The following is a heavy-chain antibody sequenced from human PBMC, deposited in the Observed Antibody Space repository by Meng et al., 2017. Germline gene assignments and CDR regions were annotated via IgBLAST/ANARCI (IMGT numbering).Heavy chain of an antibody. D-gene: IGHD6-13*01. CDR1: GYTFNGYW. Sequence: VVLVKSGAEVQKPWAPVKVSWQASGYTFNGYWLHWVRRAPGQGLEWMGRINPKSGDTHYAQRFQGRVTMTGDTSISTAYMELSGLRSDDTAMYYCARDEDISAAGKLFGDYWGQGTLVTVSS. CDR3: ARDEDISAAGKLFGDY. V-gene: IGHV1-2*06. J-gene: IGHJ4*02. CDR2: INPKSGDT.